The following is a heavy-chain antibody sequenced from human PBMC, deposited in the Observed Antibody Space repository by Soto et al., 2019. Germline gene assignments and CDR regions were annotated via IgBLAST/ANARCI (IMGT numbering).Heavy chain of an antibody. V-gene: IGHV3-73*01. Sequence: EVQVVVSGGGLVQPGGSLKLSCAASGVTFSGSAIHWVRQASGKGLEWVGRIRSKANSYATAYGASVKGRFTMSRGASKNTAYLQMNSLKTEDTVVYYCTTRGDGYNEDFDYWGQGTLVTVSS. CDR1: GVTFSGSA. J-gene: IGHJ4*02. CDR3: TTRGDGYNEDFDY. D-gene: IGHD1-1*01. CDR2: IRSKANSYAT.